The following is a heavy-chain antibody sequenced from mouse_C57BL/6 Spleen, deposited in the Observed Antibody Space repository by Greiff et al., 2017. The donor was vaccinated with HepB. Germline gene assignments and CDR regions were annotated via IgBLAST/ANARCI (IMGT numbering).Heavy chain of an antibody. J-gene: IGHJ4*01. V-gene: IGHV1-26*01. CDR3: ARAYYGSYAMDY. CDR2: INPNNGGT. Sequence: VQLKHSGPELVKPGASVKISCKASGYTFTDYYMNWVKQSHGKSLEWIGDINPNNGGTSYNQKFKGKATLTVDKSSSTAYMELRSLTSEDSAVYYCARAYYGSYAMDYWGQGTSVTVSS. CDR1: GYTFTDYY. D-gene: IGHD2-9*01.